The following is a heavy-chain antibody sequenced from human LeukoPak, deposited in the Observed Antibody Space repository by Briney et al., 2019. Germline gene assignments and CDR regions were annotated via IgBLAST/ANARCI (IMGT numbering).Heavy chain of an antibody. CDR3: ARSDGDYTSYDY. J-gene: IGHJ4*02. V-gene: IGHV3-53*01. Sequence: GRSLRLSCAASGFTVSSNSMTWVRQAPGKGLEWVSLFYSGGSTYYADSVRGRFTISRDTSKNTLYLQMNGLRAGDTAVYYCARSDGDYTSYDYWGQGTLVTVSS. CDR1: GFTVSSNS. D-gene: IGHD4-17*01. CDR2: FYSGGST.